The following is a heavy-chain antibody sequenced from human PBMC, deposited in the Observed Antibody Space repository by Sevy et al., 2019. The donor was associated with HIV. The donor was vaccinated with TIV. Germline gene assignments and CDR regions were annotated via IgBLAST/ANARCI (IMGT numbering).Heavy chain of an antibody. V-gene: IGHV3-7*01. CDR1: GFSFRSYW. J-gene: IGHJ4*02. Sequence: GGSLRLSCAASGFSFRSYWMTWVRQAPGKGLEWVANINRDESATNYVGSVKGRFTIFRDNAKNLLYLQMNSLRVDDTAVYYCVTDDRPSGWLFAFWGPGTQVTVSS. D-gene: IGHD6-19*01. CDR2: INRDESAT. CDR3: VTDDRPSGWLFAF.